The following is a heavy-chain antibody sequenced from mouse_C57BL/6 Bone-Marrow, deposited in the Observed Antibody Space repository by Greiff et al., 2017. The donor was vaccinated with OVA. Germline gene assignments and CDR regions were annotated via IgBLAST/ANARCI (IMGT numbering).Heavy chain of an antibody. Sequence: QVQLQQSGAELVKPGASVKLSCKASGYTFTSYWMHWVKQRPGQGLEWIGMIHPNSGSTNYNEKFKSKATLTVDKSSSTAYMQLSSLTSEDSAVYYCARSPPIYYYGSSYVGYWGQGTTLTVSS. J-gene: IGHJ2*01. CDR1: GYTFTSYW. D-gene: IGHD1-1*01. V-gene: IGHV1-64*01. CDR3: ARSPPIYYYGSSYVGY. CDR2: IHPNSGST.